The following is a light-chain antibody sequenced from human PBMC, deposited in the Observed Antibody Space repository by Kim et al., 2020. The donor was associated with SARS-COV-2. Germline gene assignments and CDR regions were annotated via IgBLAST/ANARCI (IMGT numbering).Light chain of an antibody. CDR3: NSRDSSGNHWV. V-gene: IGLV3-19*01. CDR1: SLRSYY. J-gene: IGLJ3*02. Sequence: ACGHTVLITCQGHSLRSYYASWYQQKPGQAPVLVIYCNNHRPSGIPDRFSGSSSGNTASLTITWAQAEDEADYYCNSRDSSGNHWVFAGGTQLTVL. CDR2: CNN.